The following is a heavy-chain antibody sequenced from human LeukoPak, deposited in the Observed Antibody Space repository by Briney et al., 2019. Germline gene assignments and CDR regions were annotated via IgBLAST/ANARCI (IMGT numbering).Heavy chain of an antibody. Sequence: QPGRSLRLSCAASGFPFSRYWMTWVRQAPGKGLEWVANIKQDGSEKYYVDSVKGRFTISRDNAKNSLYLQMNSLRAEDTAVYYCASDGDYPTPIVYWGQGTLVTVSS. J-gene: IGHJ4*02. CDR1: GFPFSRYW. V-gene: IGHV3-7*01. CDR2: IKQDGSEK. D-gene: IGHD4-17*01. CDR3: ASDGDYPTPIVY.